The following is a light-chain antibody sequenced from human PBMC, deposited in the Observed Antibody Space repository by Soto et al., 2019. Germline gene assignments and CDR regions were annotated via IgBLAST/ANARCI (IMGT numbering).Light chain of an antibody. J-gene: IGKJ1*01. CDR1: QSISRQ. V-gene: IGKV1-5*03. CDR2: QAS. CDR3: IQYQSYWT. Sequence: DIQMTQSPSTLSASVGDRVSITRRASQSISRQLAWYQQKPGKAPNLLIYQASNLETGVPSRFTGSGSGTEFPLTIRRQQADALATYYCIQYQSYWTFGQGTKVEV.